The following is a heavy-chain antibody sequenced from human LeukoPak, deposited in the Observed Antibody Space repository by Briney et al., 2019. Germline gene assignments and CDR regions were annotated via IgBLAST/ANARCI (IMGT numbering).Heavy chain of an antibody. CDR1: GYTFTGYY. J-gene: IGHJ6*02. Sequence: GASVKVSCKASGYTFTGYYIHWVRQAPGQGLEWVGWINPKTGGTNYAQKFQGRVTMTRDTSISTAYMELRRLESDDTAVYYCARDLLSRNDSGGMDVWGQGTTVTVSS. D-gene: IGHD5-12*01. CDR2: INPKTGGT. V-gene: IGHV1-2*02. CDR3: ARDLLSRNDSGGMDV.